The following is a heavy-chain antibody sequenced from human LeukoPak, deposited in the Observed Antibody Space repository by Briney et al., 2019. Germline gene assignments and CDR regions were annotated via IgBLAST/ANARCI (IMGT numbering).Heavy chain of an antibody. CDR2: IRYDGSNK. Sequence: PGGSLRLSCGASGFTFSAYGMHWVRQAPGKGQEWVAFIRYDGSNKYYADSVKGRFTISRDNSKNTLYLQMNSLRAEDTAVYYCAKEKISYSSSSGQGYWGQGTLVTVSS. D-gene: IGHD6-6*01. CDR3: AKEKISYSSSSGQGY. V-gene: IGHV3-30*02. J-gene: IGHJ4*02. CDR1: GFTFSAYG.